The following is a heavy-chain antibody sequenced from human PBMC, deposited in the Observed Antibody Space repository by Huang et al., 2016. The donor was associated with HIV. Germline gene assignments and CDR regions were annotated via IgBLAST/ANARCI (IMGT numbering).Heavy chain of an antibody. J-gene: IGHJ6*03. V-gene: IGHV4-34*01. CDR1: GGSFSGYY. Sequence: QVQLQQWGAGLLRPSETLSLTCAVYGGSFSGYYGTWIRQPPGTGLEWIGGINHIESTNYTPSLKSRVTISVDTSRNQFSLTLTSVTAADTVVYYCARGQGGYYYYYMDVWGKGTTVTVSS. CDR2: INHIEST. CDR3: ARGQGGYYYYYMDV.